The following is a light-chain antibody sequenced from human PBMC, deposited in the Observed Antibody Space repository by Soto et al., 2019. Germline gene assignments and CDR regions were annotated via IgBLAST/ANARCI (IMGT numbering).Light chain of an antibody. CDR2: GAS. Sequence: EIVLTQSPGTLSLSPGERATLSCRASQTISDTFLAWYQQKPGQAPRLLIYGASSRATDSPDRFSGTGSGTDFTLTIDRLEPEDFAVYYCQQFGVSPTFGGGTKVEIK. CDR3: QQFGVSPT. J-gene: IGKJ4*01. V-gene: IGKV3-20*01. CDR1: QTISDTF.